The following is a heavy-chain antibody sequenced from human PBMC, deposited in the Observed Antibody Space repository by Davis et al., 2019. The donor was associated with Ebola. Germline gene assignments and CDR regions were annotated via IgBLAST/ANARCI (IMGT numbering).Heavy chain of an antibody. CDR1: GFTFSNAW. D-gene: IGHD2-15*01. CDR2: VKSKNDGGTT. V-gene: IGHV3-15*01. J-gene: IGHJ4*02. CDR3: TSGVGHSDFDY. Sequence: GESLKISCAASGFTFSNAWTSWVRQAPGKGLEWVGRVKSKNDGGTTDYAAPVKGKFTISRDDSKNTLYLQMNNLGTEDTAVYYCTSGVGHSDFDYWGQGTLVTVSS.